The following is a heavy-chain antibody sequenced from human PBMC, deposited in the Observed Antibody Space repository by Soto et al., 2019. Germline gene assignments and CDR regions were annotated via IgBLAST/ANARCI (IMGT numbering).Heavy chain of an antibody. CDR2: ISYDGSNK. J-gene: IGHJ6*01. V-gene: IGHV3-30*18. CDR1: GFTFSSYG. CDR3: AKDHYYGSGRYYYYYYGMDV. D-gene: IGHD3-10*01. Sequence: GRSLRLSCAASGFTFSSYGMHWVRQAPGKGLEWVAVISYDGSNKYYADSVKGRFTISRDNSKNTLYLQMNSLRAEDTAVYYCAKDHYYGSGRYYYYYYGMDVWGQGTTVIGSS.